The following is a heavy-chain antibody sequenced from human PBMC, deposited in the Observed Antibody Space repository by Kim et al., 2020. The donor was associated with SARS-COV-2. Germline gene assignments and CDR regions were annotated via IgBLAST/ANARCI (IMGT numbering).Heavy chain of an antibody. D-gene: IGHD3-22*01. CDR2: IKEDGSEK. V-gene: IGHV3-7*05. CDR1: GFTFSIYW. J-gene: IGHJ2*01. CDR3: ARTPYYDRGDFYRHFDL. Sequence: GGSLRLSCAASGFTFSIYWMTWVRQAPGKGLEWVANIKEDGSEKYYVDSVKGRFTISRDNAKNSLYLQMNSLRAEDTAVFYCARTPYYDRGDFYRHFDL.